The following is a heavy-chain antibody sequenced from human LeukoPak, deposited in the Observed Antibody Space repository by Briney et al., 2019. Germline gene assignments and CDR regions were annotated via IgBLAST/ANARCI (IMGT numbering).Heavy chain of an antibody. J-gene: IGHJ5*01. CDR3: AKGRAGNYYYDNSDS. D-gene: IGHD3-22*01. V-gene: IGHV3-23*01. CDR2: ISGSGAST. CDR1: GFTFSSYA. Sequence: GGSLRLSCAASGFTFSSYAMNWVRQAPGKGLEWVSVISGSGASTYYADSVKGRFTISRDNSKNTLYLQMNSLRAEDAAVYYCAKGRAGNYYYDNSDSWGQGTLVTVSS.